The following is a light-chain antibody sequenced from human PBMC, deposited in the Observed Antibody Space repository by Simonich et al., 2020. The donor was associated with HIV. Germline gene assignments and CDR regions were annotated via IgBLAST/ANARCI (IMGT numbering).Light chain of an antibody. V-gene: IGKV4-1*01. CDR2: WAS. CDR3: QQYNNWPPTT. CDR1: QSILYSSNNKNY. J-gene: IGKJ5*01. Sequence: DIVMTQSPDSLAVSLGERATINCKSRQSILYSSNNKNYLAWYQQKPGQPPKLLIYWASTREAGVPVRFSRSGSATDFTLTISSLQAEDVAVYYCQQYNNWPPTTVGKGTRLEI.